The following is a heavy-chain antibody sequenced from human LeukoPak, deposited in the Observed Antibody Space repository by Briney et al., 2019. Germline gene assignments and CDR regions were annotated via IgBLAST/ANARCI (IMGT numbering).Heavy chain of an antibody. CDR1: GYTFTSYG. D-gene: IGHD6-13*01. Sequence: ASVKVSCKASGYTFTSYGISWVRQAPGQGLEWMGWISAYNGNTSYAQKFQGRVTMTRDTSTSTVYMELSSLRSEDTAVYYCARGRPGIAAANPGGYFDYWGQGTLVTVSS. J-gene: IGHJ4*02. CDR2: ISAYNGNT. V-gene: IGHV1-18*01. CDR3: ARGRPGIAAANPGGYFDY.